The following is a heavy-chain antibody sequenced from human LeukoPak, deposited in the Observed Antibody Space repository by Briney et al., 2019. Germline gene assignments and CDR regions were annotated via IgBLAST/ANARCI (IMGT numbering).Heavy chain of an antibody. CDR2: ISGSGGTS. CDR3: ARGLVPGFLDY. J-gene: IGHJ4*02. Sequence: GWSLRLSCAASGFTFSSYAMSWVRQAPGKGLEWVSTISGSGGTSYYADSVKGRFTISRDNSKNTLYLQMNSLRAEDTAVYYCARGLVPGFLDYWGQGTPVTVSS. V-gene: IGHV3-23*01. CDR1: GFTFSSYA. D-gene: IGHD4-11*01.